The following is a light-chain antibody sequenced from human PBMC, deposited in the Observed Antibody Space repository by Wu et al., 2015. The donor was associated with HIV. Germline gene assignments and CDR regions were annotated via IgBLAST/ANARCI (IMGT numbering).Light chain of an antibody. J-gene: IGKJ4*01. Sequence: NVLTQSPATLSLSPGERATLSCRASQRVTSYLAWYQQKPGQAPRLLIYDVSNRATGIPARFSGSGSGTEFTLTISSLEPEDFAVYYCQQRSSWPLTFGGGTKVEIK. CDR2: DVS. CDR3: QQRSSWPLT. V-gene: IGKV3-11*01. CDR1: QRVTSY.